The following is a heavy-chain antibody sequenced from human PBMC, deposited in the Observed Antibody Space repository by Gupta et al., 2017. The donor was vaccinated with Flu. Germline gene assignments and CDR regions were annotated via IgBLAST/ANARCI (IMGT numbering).Heavy chain of an antibody. J-gene: IGHJ4*02. CDR3: ASGHYNFDTSGYYLHPLQH. CDR2: IIPVFGTG. D-gene: IGHD3-22*01. Sequence: QVQLVQSGAEVKKPGSSVKVSCRASGGTFSSYAVSWVRQAPGQGLEWMGGIIPVFGTGNYAQKFQGRVTITADESTSTAYMELSSLRSEDTAVYHCASGHYNFDTSGYYLHPLQHWGQGTLVTVSS. CDR1: GGTFSSYA. V-gene: IGHV1-69*01.